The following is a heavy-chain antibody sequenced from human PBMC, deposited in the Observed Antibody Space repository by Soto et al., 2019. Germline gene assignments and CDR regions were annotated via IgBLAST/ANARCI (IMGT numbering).Heavy chain of an antibody. D-gene: IGHD2-15*01. Sequence: EVQLLESGGGWAQPGGLLRLSCAASGFTYSNYAMGWVRQAPGKGLEWVSTISGTGGSAYYADSVKGRFTISRDNPKNNLYLQMNGLRAEDTAVYYCAKWWRLSGYWYCDLWGRGTLVTVSS. CDR1: GFTYSNYA. CDR3: AKWWRLSGYWYCDL. CDR2: ISGTGGSA. V-gene: IGHV3-23*01. J-gene: IGHJ2*01.